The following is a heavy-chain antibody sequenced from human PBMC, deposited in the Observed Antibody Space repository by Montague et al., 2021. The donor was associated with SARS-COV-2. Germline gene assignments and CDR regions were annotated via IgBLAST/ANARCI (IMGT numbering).Heavy chain of an antibody. CDR3: ARAVIYGGYAFAYFDY. J-gene: IGHJ4*02. CDR1: GGSISSDSYY. D-gene: IGHD4/OR15-4a*01. Sequence: TLSLTCTVSGGSISSDSYYWSWIRQPAGRGLEWIGRVYATGSTNYNPSLKSRVTISGDTSRNPFSLRLTSVTAAETAMYYCARAVIYGGYAFAYFDYWGQGSLVTVS. V-gene: IGHV4-61*02. CDR2: VYATGST.